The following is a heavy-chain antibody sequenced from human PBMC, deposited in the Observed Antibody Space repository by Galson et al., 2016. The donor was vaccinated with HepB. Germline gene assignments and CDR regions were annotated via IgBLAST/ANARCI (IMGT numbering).Heavy chain of an antibody. D-gene: IGHD6-13*01. CDR1: GGTFSNFA. CDR3: ARGNRWYNQYSWFDP. Sequence: SVKVSCKASGGTFSNFAISWLRQAPGQGLEWMGGVIPIFGKAMYAQKFRGKVTISADISTSTAYMVLSSLRSEDTAVYYCARGNRWYNQYSWFDPWGQGTLVTVSS. J-gene: IGHJ5*02. V-gene: IGHV1-69*06. CDR2: VIPIFGKA.